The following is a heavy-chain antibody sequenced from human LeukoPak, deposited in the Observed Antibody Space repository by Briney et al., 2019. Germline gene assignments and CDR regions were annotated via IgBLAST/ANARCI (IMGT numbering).Heavy chain of an antibody. V-gene: IGHV4-34*01. CDR1: GGSFSGYY. J-gene: IGHJ6*02. CDR2: INHNGGT. D-gene: IGHD3-10*01. Sequence: SETLSLTCGVYGGSFSGYYWSWVRQPPGKGLEWIGEINHNGGTNYNPSLKSRVTMSVDTSKNQFSLKLSSVTAADTAVYYCARGYYYGSGSYYYYYYGMDVWGQGNTVTVSS. CDR3: ARGYYYGSGSYYYYYYGMDV.